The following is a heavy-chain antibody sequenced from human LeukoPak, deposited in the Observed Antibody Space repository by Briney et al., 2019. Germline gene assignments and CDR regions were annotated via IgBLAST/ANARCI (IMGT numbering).Heavy chain of an antibody. D-gene: IGHD3-16*01. J-gene: IGHJ6*02. CDR1: GFTFSSYG. V-gene: IGHV3-23*01. CDR3: AKSPFILKLRSGELWLYPMDV. CDR2: ISDSAVNT. Sequence: GRSLRLSCAASGFTFSSYGMHWVRQAPGKGLEWVSAISDSAVNTYYAASVKGRFTVSRDNSNSTLYLQMNSLRAEDTAVYYCAKSPFILKLRSGELWLYPMDVWGQGTTVTVSS.